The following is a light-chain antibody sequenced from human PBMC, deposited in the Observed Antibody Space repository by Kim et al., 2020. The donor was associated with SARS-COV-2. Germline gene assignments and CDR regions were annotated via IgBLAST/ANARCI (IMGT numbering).Light chain of an antibody. J-gene: IGKJ3*01. CDR3: QQIDITHFT. CDR2: AAS. Sequence: DIQMTQSPSSLSASVGDRVTITCRTTQSISSHLNWYQQKPGRAPKLLISAASTLQGGVPSRFSGSGSETDFTLTISSLQPEDFATYFCQQIDITHFTFGPGTKVDIK. CDR1: QSISSH. V-gene: IGKV1-39*01.